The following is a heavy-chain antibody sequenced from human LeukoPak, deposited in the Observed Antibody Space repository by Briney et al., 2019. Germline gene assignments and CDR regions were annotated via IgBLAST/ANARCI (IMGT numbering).Heavy chain of an antibody. D-gene: IGHD5-24*01. Sequence: ASVKVSCKASGYTFTGYYMHWVRQAPGQGLEWMGRINPNSGGTNYAQKFQGRVTMTRDTSISTAYMELSRLRSDDTAVYYCARARAGYTLLDAFDIWGQGTMVTVSS. CDR3: ARARAGYTLLDAFDI. J-gene: IGHJ3*02. V-gene: IGHV1-2*06. CDR1: GYTFTGYY. CDR2: INPNSGGT.